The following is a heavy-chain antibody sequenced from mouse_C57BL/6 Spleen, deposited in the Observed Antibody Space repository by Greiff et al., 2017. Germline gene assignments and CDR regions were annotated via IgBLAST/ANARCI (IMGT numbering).Heavy chain of an antibody. CDR3: AREGNYGGFDY. CDR1: GFTFSSYA. D-gene: IGHD2-1*01. CDR2: ISDGGSYT. Sequence: EVQGVESGGGLVKPGGSLKLSCAASGFTFSSYAMSWVRQTPEKRLEWVATISDGGSYTYYPDNVKGRFTISRDNAKNNLYLQMSHLKFEDTAMYYCAREGNYGGFDYWGQGTTLTVSS. V-gene: IGHV5-4*01. J-gene: IGHJ2*01.